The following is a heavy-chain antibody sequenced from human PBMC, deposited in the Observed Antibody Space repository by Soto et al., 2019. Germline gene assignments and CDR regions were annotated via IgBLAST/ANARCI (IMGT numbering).Heavy chain of an antibody. J-gene: IGHJ6*02. V-gene: IGHV3-53*05. CDR1: GFSVRSNY. CDR3: ASDSPQEAQYYYYGLDV. CDR2: IYSGGDT. Sequence: GGSLRLSCAASGFSVRSNYMSWVRQAPGKGLEWVSIIYSGGDTYYADFVEGRFTISRDNSKNTVYLQMNSLRVDDTAVYYCASDSPQEAQYYYYGLDVWGQGTAVTVSS.